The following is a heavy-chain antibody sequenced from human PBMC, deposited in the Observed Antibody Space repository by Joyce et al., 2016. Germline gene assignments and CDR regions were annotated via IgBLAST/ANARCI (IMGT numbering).Heavy chain of an antibody. CDR3: AREGLHSTCDL. CDR2: IKEDGTER. Sequence: EVQLVESGGNLVQPGWSLRLSCVASGFTFSSHWMAWVRQAPGKGLEWVANIKEDGTERYPMDSVRGRFTISRDNAKNSLYLQMDNLRVEDTAIYYCAREGLHSTCDLWGPGTLVTVSS. D-gene: IGHD6-13*01. CDR1: GFTFSSHW. J-gene: IGHJ4*02. V-gene: IGHV3-7*01.